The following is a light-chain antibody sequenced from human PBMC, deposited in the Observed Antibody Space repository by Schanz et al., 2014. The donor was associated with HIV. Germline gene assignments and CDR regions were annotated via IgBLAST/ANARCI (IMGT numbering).Light chain of an antibody. CDR2: DAS. Sequence: EIVLTQSPATLSLSPGERATLSCRASHSISNYLAWYQQKPGQAPRLLIHDASNRATGIPARFSGSGSGTDFTLTISSLEPEDFAVYYCQQRYNLFTFGGGTKVEIK. CDR3: QQRYNLFT. CDR1: HSISNY. J-gene: IGKJ4*01. V-gene: IGKV3-11*01.